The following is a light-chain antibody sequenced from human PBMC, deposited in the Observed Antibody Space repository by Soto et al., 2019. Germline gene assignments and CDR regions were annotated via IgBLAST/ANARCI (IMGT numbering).Light chain of an antibody. V-gene: IGKV1-5*03. CDR2: TAT. CDR1: QSIDPW. Sequence: DIQMTQSPSILSASVGDRVTITCRASQSIDPWLAWYQQKPGTAPKLLIYTATTLQSGVPSRFSDSGSGPEFTLAISRLEPDEFASYNCQQYELVTPWTGGQGPKVDIK. J-gene: IGKJ1*01. CDR3: QQYELVTPWT.